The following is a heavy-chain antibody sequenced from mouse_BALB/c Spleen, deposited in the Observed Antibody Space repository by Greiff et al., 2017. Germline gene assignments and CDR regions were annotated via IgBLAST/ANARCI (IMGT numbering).Heavy chain of an antibody. CDR2: IYPGDGDT. CDR1: GYTFTSYW. D-gene: IGHD1-2*01. J-gene: IGHJ1*01. CDR3: ARRCDGYDWYFDD. Sequence: QVHVKQSGAELARPGASVKLSCKASGYTFTSYWMQWVKQRPGQGLEWIGAIYPGDGDTRYTQKFKGKATLTADKSTSTAYMQLSSLASEDSAVYYCARRCDGYDWYFDDWGAGTTVTVSS. V-gene: IGHV1-87*01.